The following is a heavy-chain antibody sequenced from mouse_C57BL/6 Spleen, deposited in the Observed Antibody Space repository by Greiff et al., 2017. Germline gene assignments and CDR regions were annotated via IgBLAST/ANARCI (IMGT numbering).Heavy chain of an antibody. CDR1: GYAFSSSW. D-gene: IGHD2-3*01. Sequence: QVQLQQSGPELVKPGASVKISCKASGYAFSSSWMNWVKQRPGKGLEWIGRIYPGDGDTNYNGKFKGKATLTADKSSSTAYMQLSSLTSEDSAVYFCARCGYDPKGDYAMDYWGQGTSVTVSS. CDR3: ARCGYDPKGDYAMDY. CDR2: IYPGDGDT. J-gene: IGHJ4*01. V-gene: IGHV1-82*01.